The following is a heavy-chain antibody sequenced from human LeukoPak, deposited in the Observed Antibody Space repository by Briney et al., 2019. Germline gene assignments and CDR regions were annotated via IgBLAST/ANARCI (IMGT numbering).Heavy chain of an antibody. J-gene: IGHJ4*02. D-gene: IGHD3-22*01. Sequence: ASVKVSFKASGYTFTCYYMHWLRQAPGQGLEWMGWINPNSGGTNYAQKFQGRVTMTRDTSISTAYMELSRLRSDDTAVYYCARDLLYYYDSSGYYYNYWGQGTLVTVSS. CDR3: ARDLLYYYDSSGYYYNY. V-gene: IGHV1-2*02. CDR1: GYTFTCYY. CDR2: INPNSGGT.